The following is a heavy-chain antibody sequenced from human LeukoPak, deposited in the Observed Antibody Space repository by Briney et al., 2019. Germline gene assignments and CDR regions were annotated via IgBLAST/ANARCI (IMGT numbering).Heavy chain of an antibody. CDR2: IIPIFGTA. J-gene: IGHJ5*02. CDR1: GRTLSSYA. Sequence: ASVKVACKASGRTLSSYAISWVRQAAGQGREWMGAIIPIFGTANYAQKLQGRVTITADTSTRTAYIEVARVLCTGPAVSFRARVTQQQLVQVSWFDPWGQGTLVTVSS. CDR3: ARVTQQQLVQVSWFDP. D-gene: IGHD6-13*01. V-gene: IGHV1-69*06.